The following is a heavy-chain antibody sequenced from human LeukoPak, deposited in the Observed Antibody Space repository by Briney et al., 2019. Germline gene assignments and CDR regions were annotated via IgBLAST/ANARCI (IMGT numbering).Heavy chain of an antibody. D-gene: IGHD3-9*01. V-gene: IGHV3-53*01. CDR1: GFTVSGNH. CDR2: IYSGGKT. CDR3: ARLTGSYYFDY. Sequence: GGSLRLSCAASGFTVSGNHMTWVRQAPGKGREWVSVIYSGGKTYYADSVKGRLTISRDNSKNTLYLQMNTLRAEDTAVYYCARLTGSYYFDYWGQGTLVTVSS. J-gene: IGHJ4*02.